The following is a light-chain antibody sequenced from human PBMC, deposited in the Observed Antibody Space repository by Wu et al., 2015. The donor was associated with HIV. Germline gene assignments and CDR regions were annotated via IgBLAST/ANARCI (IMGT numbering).Light chain of an antibody. CDR2: GAS. CDR1: QSVSNY. CDR3: QQRNIWPLT. V-gene: IGKV3-11*01. Sequence: EIVLTQSPATLSLSPGERATLSCRASQSVSNYLAWYQQKLGQAPRLLIYGASIRAAGIPARFSGTGSGTDFTLTISGLEPDDFAIYFCQQRNIWPLTFGQGTRLEIK. J-gene: IGKJ5*01.